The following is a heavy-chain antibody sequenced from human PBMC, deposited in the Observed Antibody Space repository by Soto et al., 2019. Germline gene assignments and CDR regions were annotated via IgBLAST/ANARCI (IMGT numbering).Heavy chain of an antibody. CDR3: ARDSGWYGAFDI. CDR1: GFTFSSYW. J-gene: IGHJ3*02. V-gene: IGHV3-74*01. Sequence: GESLKISCAASGFTFSSYWMHWVRQAPGKGLVWVSRINSDGSSTSYADSVKGRFTISRDNAKNTLYLQMNSLRAEDTAVYYCARDSGWYGAFDIWGQGTMVTVSS. CDR2: INSDGSST. D-gene: IGHD6-19*01.